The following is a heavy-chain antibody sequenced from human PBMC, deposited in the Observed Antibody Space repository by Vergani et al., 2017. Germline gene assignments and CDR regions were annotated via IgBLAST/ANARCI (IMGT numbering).Heavy chain of an antibody. Sequence: EVELVPSGPEMRKPGASLKISCKGSEYSFGNYWIGWVRQMPGKGLEWMGIIYPADSDTRYSPSSQGQVTISADKSISTAFLQWDSLKASDTALYYCARHTTYTDSWGQGTLVTVSS. J-gene: IGHJ4*02. D-gene: IGHD1-1*01. CDR3: ARHTTYTDS. CDR1: EYSFGNYW. V-gene: IGHV5-51*01. CDR2: IYPADSDT.